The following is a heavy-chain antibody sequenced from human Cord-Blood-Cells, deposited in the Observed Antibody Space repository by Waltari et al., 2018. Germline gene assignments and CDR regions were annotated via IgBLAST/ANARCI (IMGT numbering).Heavy chain of an antibody. Sequence: QVQLQQWGAGLLKPSEPLYPTCAVYGGSFRGSYWSRLRPPPGKGMEWIGEINQSGSTNYNPSLKSRVTISVDTSKNQFSLKLSSVTAADTAVYYCARLGYCTGGVCYKGRYFQHWGQGTLVTVSS. CDR1: GGSFRGSY. CDR3: ARLGYCTGGVCYKGRYFQH. J-gene: IGHJ1*01. CDR2: INQSGST. V-gene: IGHV4-34*01. D-gene: IGHD2-8*02.